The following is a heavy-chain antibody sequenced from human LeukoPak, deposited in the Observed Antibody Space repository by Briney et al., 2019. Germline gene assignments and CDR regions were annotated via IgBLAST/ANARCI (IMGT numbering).Heavy chain of an antibody. J-gene: IGHJ4*02. Sequence: GGSLRLSCAASGFSFSTYGMHWVRQAPGKGLEWVAVISYDGSNKYYADCVKGRFTISRDNSKNTLYLQMNGLRAEDTAVYYXAKSGTRSSWSPRVKTYLDYWGQGTLVTVSS. CDR1: GFSFSTYG. CDR2: ISYDGSNK. CDR3: AKSGTRSSWSPRVKTYLDY. D-gene: IGHD6-13*01. V-gene: IGHV3-30*18.